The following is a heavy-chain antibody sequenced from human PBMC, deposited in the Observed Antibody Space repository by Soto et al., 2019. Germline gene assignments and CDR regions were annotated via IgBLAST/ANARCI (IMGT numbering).Heavy chain of an antibody. V-gene: IGHV4-31*03. CDR3: ARDQRITMVRGVYYYYGMDV. D-gene: IGHD3-10*01. Sequence: SETLSLTCTVSGGSISSGGYYWSWIRQHPGKGLEWIGYIYYSGSTYYNPSLKSRVTISVDTSKNQFSLKLSSVTAADTAVYYCARDQRITMVRGVYYYYGMDVWGQGTTVTVSS. CDR1: GGSISSGGYY. CDR2: IYYSGST. J-gene: IGHJ6*02.